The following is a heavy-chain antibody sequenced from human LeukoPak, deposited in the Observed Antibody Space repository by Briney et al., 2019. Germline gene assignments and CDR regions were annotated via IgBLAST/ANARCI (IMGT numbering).Heavy chain of an antibody. Sequence: QSGGSLRLSCAASGFTFSSYGMHWVRQAPGKGLEWVGVIWYDGSNKYYADSVRGRFTISRDNSKGTHYLQMNSLRSEDTAVYYCAKAQPTLISRSLDCWGQGALVTVSS. D-gene: IGHD3-10*01. J-gene: IGHJ4*02. V-gene: IGHV3-30*02. CDR3: AKAQPTLISRSLDC. CDR2: IWYDGSNK. CDR1: GFTFSSYG.